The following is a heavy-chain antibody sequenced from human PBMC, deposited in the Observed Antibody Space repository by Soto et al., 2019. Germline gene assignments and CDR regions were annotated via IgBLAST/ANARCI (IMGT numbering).Heavy chain of an antibody. CDR3: ARMRWDQPWVFEY. CDR1: GGSFSAYY. J-gene: IGHJ4*02. CDR2: INHSGST. D-gene: IGHD1-26*01. V-gene: IGHV4-34*01. Sequence: QVQLQQWGAGVLKTSETLSLTCAVYGGSFSAYYWSWIRQPPGKGLEWIGEINHSGSTNYNPSLTSQVTISVDTSKNQFSLKLTSVTATDTAVYYCARMRWDQPWVFEYWGQGTLVTVSS.